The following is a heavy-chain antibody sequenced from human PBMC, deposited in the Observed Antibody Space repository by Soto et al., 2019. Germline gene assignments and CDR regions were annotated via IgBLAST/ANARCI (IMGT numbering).Heavy chain of an antibody. CDR1: GYTFTSYD. D-gene: IGHD3-3*01. V-gene: IGHV1-8*01. CDR2: MNPNSGNT. Sequence: ASVKVSCKASGYTFTSYDINWVRQATGQGLEWMGWMNPNSGNTGYAQKFQGRVTMTRNTSISTAYMELSSLRSEDTAVYYCARGTGYDFWSGYYTEDYYYYMDVWGKGTTVTVSS. J-gene: IGHJ6*03. CDR3: ARGTGYDFWSGYYTEDYYYYMDV.